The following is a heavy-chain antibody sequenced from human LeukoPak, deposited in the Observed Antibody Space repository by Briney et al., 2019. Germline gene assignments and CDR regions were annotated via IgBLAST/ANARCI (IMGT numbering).Heavy chain of an antibody. D-gene: IGHD3-3*01. CDR2: IIPILGIA. J-gene: IGHJ4*02. CDR3: ARVFPPYYDFWSGYRNYYFDY. Sequence: SVKVSCKASGGTFSSYAISWVRQAPGQGLEWMGRIIPILGIANCAQKFQGRVTITADKSTSTAYMELSSLRSEDTAVYYCARVFPPYYDFWSGYRNYYFDYWGQGTLVTVSS. V-gene: IGHV1-69*04. CDR1: GGTFSSYA.